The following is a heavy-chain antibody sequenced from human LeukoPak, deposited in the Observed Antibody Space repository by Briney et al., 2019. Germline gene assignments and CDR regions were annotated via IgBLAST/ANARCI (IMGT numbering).Heavy chain of an antibody. Sequence: GGSLRLSCAASGFTFSSYGMTWVRQAPGKGLEWVSAISASGGSTYYADSVKGRFTISRDDSKNTLYLQMNSLRAEDTAVYYCAKDHSSSSRKFDYWGQGTLVTVSS. D-gene: IGHD6-13*01. J-gene: IGHJ4*02. CDR2: ISASGGST. CDR1: GFTFSSYG. CDR3: AKDHSSSSRKFDY. V-gene: IGHV3-23*01.